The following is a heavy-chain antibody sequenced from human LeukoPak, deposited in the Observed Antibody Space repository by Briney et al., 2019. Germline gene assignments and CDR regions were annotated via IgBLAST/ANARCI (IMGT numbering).Heavy chain of an antibody. CDR3: ASRATHMVATEY. CDR1: GFTFNASP. D-gene: IGHD5-12*01. Sequence: GGSLRLSCAASGFTFNASPMSWVRQAPGKGLEWVSSTSDSGAYTFHTDSVKGRFTISRDNSKNTLYLQMNSLRAEDTAVYYCASRATHMVATEYWGQGTLVTVSS. J-gene: IGHJ4*02. V-gene: IGHV3-23*01. CDR2: TSDSGAYT.